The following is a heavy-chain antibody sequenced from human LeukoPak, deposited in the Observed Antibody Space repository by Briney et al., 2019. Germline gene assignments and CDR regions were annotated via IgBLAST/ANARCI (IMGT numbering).Heavy chain of an antibody. J-gene: IGHJ5*02. D-gene: IGHD6-19*01. V-gene: IGHV1-69*06. CDR1: GGTFSSYA. CDR2: IIPIFGTA. Sequence: SVKVSCKASGGTFSSYAISWVRQAPGQGLEWMGGIIPIFGTANYAQKFQGRVTIIADKSTSTVYMELSRLRNEDTAVYYCTSCRYSSGWYNWFDPWGQGTLVTVSS. CDR3: TSCRYSSGWYNWFDP.